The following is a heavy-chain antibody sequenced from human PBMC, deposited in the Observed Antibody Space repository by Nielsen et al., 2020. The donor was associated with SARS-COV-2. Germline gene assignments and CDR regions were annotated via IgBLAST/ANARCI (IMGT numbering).Heavy chain of an antibody. J-gene: IGHJ4*02. Sequence: GESLKISCAASGFTFSSYALHWVRQAPGKGLEWVAVISYEGSNKDYADSVKGRFTISRDNSKNTLYLQMNSLRAEDTAVYYCAKLPVSYSSSWFYFDYWGQGTLVTVSS. D-gene: IGHD6-13*01. CDR1: GFTFSSYA. CDR3: AKLPVSYSSSWFYFDY. V-gene: IGHV3-30-3*02. CDR2: ISYEGSNK.